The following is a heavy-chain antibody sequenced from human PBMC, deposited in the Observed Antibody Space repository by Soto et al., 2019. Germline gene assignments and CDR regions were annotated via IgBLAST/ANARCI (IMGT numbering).Heavy chain of an antibody. J-gene: IGHJ6*02. CDR1: GYTFTGYY. V-gene: IGHV1-2*04. CDR3: ARDRPLSDYYDSSGYYPPYGMDV. Sequence: ASVKVSCKASGYTFTGYYMHWVRQAPGQGLEWMGWINPNSGGINYAQKFQGWVTMTRDTSISTAYMELSRLRSDDTAVYYCARDRPLSDYYDSSGYYPPYGMDVWGQGTTVTVSS. D-gene: IGHD3-22*01. CDR2: INPNSGGI.